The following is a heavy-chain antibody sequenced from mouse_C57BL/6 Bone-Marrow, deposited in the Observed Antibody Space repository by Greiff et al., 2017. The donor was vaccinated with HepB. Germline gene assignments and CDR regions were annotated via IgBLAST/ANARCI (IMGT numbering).Heavy chain of an antibody. J-gene: IGHJ1*03. D-gene: IGHD1-1*01. CDR3: ARGSDYYGSSPWYFDV. Sequence: VQLKESGSELRSPGSSVKLSCKDFDSEVFPIAYMSWVRQKPGHGFEWIGGILPSIGRTIYGEKFEDKATLDADTLSNTAYLELNSLTSEDSAIYYCARGSDYYGSSPWYFDVWGTGTTVTVSS. CDR1: DSEVFPIAY. V-gene: IGHV15-2*01. CDR2: ILPSIGRT.